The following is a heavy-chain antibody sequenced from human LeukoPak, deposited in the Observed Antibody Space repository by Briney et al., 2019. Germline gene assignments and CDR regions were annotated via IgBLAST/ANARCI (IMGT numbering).Heavy chain of an antibody. CDR3: ASSGSYNAPFDY. CDR2: INHSGST. D-gene: IGHD1-26*01. V-gene: IGHV4-34*01. CDR1: GRSFSGYY. J-gene: IGHJ4*02. Sequence: SETLSLTCAVYGRSFSGYYWSWIRQPPGKGLEWIGEINHSGSTNYNPSLKSRVTISVDTSKNQFSLKLSSVTAADTAVYYCASSGSYNAPFDYWGQGTLVTVSS.